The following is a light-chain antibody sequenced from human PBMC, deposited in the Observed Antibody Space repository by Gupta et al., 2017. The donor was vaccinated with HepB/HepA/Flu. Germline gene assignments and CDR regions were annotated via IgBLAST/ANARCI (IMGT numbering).Light chain of an antibody. Sequence: EIVLTQSPGTLSLSTGERATLSCRASQYVSSTYLAWYQQRPGQAPRLLIYSASNRATGIPDRFSGSGSGTDFTLTISRLEPEDFAVYYCHHYGSSSWTFGQGTEVEIK. J-gene: IGKJ1*01. CDR2: SAS. CDR3: HHYGSSSWT. V-gene: IGKV3-20*01. CDR1: QYVSSTY.